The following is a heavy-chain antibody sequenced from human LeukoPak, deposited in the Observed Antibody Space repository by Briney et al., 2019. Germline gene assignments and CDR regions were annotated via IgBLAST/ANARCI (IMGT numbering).Heavy chain of an antibody. CDR3: ASGHLFDY. CDR2: IYSGGST. J-gene: IGHJ4*02. CDR1: GFTVSSNY. V-gene: IGHV3-53*01. Sequence: GGSLRLSCAASGFTVSSNYLSWVRQAPGKGLEWVSIIYSGGSTYYADSVKGRFTISRDNSKNTLYLQMNSPRAEDTAVYYCASGHLFDYWGQGTLVTVSS.